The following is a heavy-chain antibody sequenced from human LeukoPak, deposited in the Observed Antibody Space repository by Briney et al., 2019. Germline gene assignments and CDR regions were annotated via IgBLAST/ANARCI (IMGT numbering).Heavy chain of an antibody. J-gene: IGHJ6*02. CDR2: INHSGST. D-gene: IGHD3-10*01. V-gene: IGHV4-34*01. CDR1: GGSFSGYY. Sequence: SETLSLTCAVYGGSFSGYYWSLIRQPPGKGLEWIGEINHSGSTNYNPSLKSRVTISVDTSKNQFSLKLSSVTAADTAVYYCARLRITMVRGVMAKYYYYYYGMDVWGQGTTVTVSS. CDR3: ARLRITMVRGVMAKYYYYYYGMDV.